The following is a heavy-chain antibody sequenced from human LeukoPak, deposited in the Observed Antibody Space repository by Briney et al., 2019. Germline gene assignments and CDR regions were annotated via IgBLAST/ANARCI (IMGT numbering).Heavy chain of an antibody. V-gene: IGHV1-2*02. CDR2: INPNSGGT. CDR3: ARVPACSGGSCYAGSNFDY. Sequence: ASVKVCCKASGYTFTGYYMHWVRQAPGQGLEWMGWINPNSGGTNYAQKFQGRVTMTRDTSISTAYMELSRLRSDDTAVYYCARVPACSGGSCYAGSNFDYWGQGTLVTVSS. J-gene: IGHJ4*02. CDR1: GYTFTGYY. D-gene: IGHD2-15*01.